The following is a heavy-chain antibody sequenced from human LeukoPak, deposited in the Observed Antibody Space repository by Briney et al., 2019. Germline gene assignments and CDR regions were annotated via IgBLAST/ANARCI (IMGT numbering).Heavy chain of an antibody. J-gene: IGHJ4*02. CDR2: IYYSGST. V-gene: IGHV4-59*01. CDR1: GGSISNYY. CDR3: ARSGYSGYLFDY. Sequence: SETLSLTCAVSGGSISNYYWSWIRQPPGKGLEWIGYIYYSGSTNYNPSLKSRVTISVDTSKNQFSLKLSSVTAADTAVYYCARSGYSGYLFDYWGQGTLVTVSS. D-gene: IGHD5-12*01.